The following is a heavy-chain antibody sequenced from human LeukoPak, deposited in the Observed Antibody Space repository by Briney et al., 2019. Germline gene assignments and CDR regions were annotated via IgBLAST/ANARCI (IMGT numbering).Heavy chain of an antibody. D-gene: IGHD5-12*01. CDR2: IYSSGST. CDR3: ARLSGYDWESFYDY. J-gene: IGHJ4*02. V-gene: IGHV4-4*07. CDR1: GDSISSFY. Sequence: SETLSLTCTVSGDSISSFYWSWIRQPAGKGLEWIGRIYSSGSTNYNPSLESRVTMSVDTSKNQVSLKLSSVTAADTAVYYCARLSGYDWESFYDYWGQGTLVTVSS.